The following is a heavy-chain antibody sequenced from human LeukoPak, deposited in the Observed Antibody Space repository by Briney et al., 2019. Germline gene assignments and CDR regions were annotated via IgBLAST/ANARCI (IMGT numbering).Heavy chain of an antibody. CDR3: ARQVYYYDSSGYSNWHFDL. V-gene: IGHV5-51*01. D-gene: IGHD3-22*01. CDR2: IYPGDSGT. J-gene: IGHJ2*01. CDR1: GYSFTSYW. Sequence: GESLKISCKGSGYSFTSYWIGWVRQMPGKGLEWMGIIYPGDSGTRYSPSFQGQVTISADKSISTAYLQWSSLKASDTAMYYCARQVYYYDSSGYSNWHFDLWGRGTLVTVSS.